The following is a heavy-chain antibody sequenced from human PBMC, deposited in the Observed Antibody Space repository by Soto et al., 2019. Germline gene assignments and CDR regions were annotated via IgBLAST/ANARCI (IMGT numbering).Heavy chain of an antibody. Sequence: ASVKVSCKASGFTFTSSAVQWVRQARGQRLEWIGWIVVGSGNTNYARKFQERVTITRDMSTSTAYMELSSLRSEDTAVYYCAAYYDSSGYYEPFTYYFDYWGQGTLVTVSS. D-gene: IGHD3-22*01. CDR2: IVVGSGNT. CDR3: AAYYDSSGYYEPFTYYFDY. J-gene: IGHJ4*02. V-gene: IGHV1-58*01. CDR1: GFTFTSSA.